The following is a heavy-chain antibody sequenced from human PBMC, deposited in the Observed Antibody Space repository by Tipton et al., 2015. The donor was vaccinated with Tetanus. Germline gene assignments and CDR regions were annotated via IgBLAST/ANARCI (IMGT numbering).Heavy chain of an antibody. Sequence: SLRLSCAASGFTFSDYYLSWVRQAPGKGLEWVSAISGSGGSTYYADSVKGRFTISRDNSKNTLYLQMNSLRAEDTAVYYCAKDSYYDSSGYWYYFDYWGQGTLVTVSS. CDR3: AKDSYYDSSGYWYYFDY. CDR1: GFTFSDYY. CDR2: ISGSGGST. V-gene: IGHV3-23*01. D-gene: IGHD3-22*01. J-gene: IGHJ4*02.